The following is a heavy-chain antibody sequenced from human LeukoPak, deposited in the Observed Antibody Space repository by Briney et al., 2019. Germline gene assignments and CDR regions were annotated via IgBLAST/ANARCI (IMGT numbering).Heavy chain of an antibody. V-gene: IGHV3-21*01. D-gene: IGHD5-12*01. CDR3: ARDLRPYSGYNDLAFDI. CDR2: ISTSSSYI. J-gene: IGHJ3*02. CDR1: GFTYRSYR. Sequence: GGSLTLSCAPSGFTYRSYRVNLVRQAPGEGLELVSFISTSSSYIYYADSVKGRFTISRDNAKNSLYLQMNSLRAEDTAVYYCARDLRPYSGYNDLAFDIWGQGTMVTVSS.